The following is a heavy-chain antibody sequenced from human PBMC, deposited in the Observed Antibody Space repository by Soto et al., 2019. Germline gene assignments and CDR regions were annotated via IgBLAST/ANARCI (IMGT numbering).Heavy chain of an antibody. CDR1: GGSISSSSYF. V-gene: IGHV4-39*01. CDR2: IYHSGST. CDR3: ARHAGYSCGRRWFDP. J-gene: IGHJ5*02. D-gene: IGHD3-22*01. Sequence: QLQLQESGPGLVKPSETLSLTCTVSGGSISSSSYFWGWIRQPPGKGLEWIGSIYHSGSTSDNPSLRSRVTISGDTSKNQFCLKLSSVTAADTAVYVCARHAGYSCGRRWFDPWGQGSLVTVSS.